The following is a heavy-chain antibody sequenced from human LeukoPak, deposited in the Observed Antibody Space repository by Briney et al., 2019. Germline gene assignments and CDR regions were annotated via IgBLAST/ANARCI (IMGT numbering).Heavy chain of an antibody. J-gene: IGHJ4*02. CDR2: IYYSGNT. V-gene: IGHV4-39*07. CDR3: ARGIRAFSGLGSGKTYFDY. Sequence: NPSETLSLTCTVSGGSISSTTYYWGWIRQPPGKGLEWIGSIYYSGNTFYNPSLTSRVTISVDTSKNQFSLKLNSMTAADTAVYYCARGIRAFSGLGSGKTYFDYWGQGTLVTVSS. CDR1: GGSISSTTYY. D-gene: IGHD3-16*01.